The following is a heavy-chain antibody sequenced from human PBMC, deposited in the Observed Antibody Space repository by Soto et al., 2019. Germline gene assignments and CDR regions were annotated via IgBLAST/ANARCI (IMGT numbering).Heavy chain of an antibody. CDR2: INAGNGNT. V-gene: IGHV1-3*01. CDR3: ARDRDSGWYYFDY. Sequence: ASVKVSCKASGYTFTSYAMHWVRQAPGQRLEWMGWINAGNGNTKYSQKFQGRVTITRDTSASTAYMELSSLRSEDTAVYYCARDRDSGWYYFDYWGQGTLVTVSS. CDR1: GYTFTSYA. D-gene: IGHD6-19*01. J-gene: IGHJ4*02.